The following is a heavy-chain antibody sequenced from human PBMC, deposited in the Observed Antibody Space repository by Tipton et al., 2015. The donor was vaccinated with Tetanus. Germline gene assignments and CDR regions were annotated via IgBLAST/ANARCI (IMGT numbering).Heavy chain of an antibody. Sequence: TLSLTCTVSGDSITSSKYSWNWIRQPPGKGLEWIGYVYHTGSTYYKPSLKSRVTMSVDRSMNQFSLNLNSVTAADTAVYYCARGQLRGIVVAVFDCWGQGRLVIVSS. J-gene: IGHJ4*02. CDR1: GDSITSSKYS. CDR2: VYHTGST. D-gene: IGHD2-15*01. V-gene: IGHV4-30-2*01. CDR3: ARGQLRGIVVAVFDC.